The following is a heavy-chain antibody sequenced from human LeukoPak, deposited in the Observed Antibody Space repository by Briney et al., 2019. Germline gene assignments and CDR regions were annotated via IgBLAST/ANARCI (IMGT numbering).Heavy chain of an antibody. CDR3: AKETFCSGGSCYSGRNWFDP. CDR1: GFTFSSYA. CDR2: ISGSGGST. J-gene: IGHJ5*02. V-gene: IGHV3-23*01. Sequence: GGSLRLSCAASGFTFSSYAMSWVRQAPGKGLEWVSAISGSGGSTYYADSVKGRFTISRHNSRNTLYLQMNSLRVNDTAEDYSAKETFCSGGSCYSGRNWFDPWGQGTLVTVSS. D-gene: IGHD2-15*01.